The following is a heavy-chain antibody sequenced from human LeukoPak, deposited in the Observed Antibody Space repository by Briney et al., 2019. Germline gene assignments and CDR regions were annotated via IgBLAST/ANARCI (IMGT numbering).Heavy chain of an antibody. V-gene: IGHV3-23*01. CDR3: AKGSTSGWYSSRDFDY. D-gene: IGHD6-19*01. J-gene: IGHJ4*02. Sequence: DSLKGRFTISRGNSKNTLYLQMNSLRDEDTAVYYCAKGSTSGWYSSRDFDYWGQGTLVTVSS.